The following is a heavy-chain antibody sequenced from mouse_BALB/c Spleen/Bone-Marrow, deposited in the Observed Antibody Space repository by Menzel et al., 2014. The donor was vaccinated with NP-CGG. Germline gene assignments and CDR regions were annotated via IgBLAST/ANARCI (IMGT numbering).Heavy chain of an antibody. CDR1: GYTFTSYY. V-gene: IGHV1S81*02. CDR3: TRSGTSWLRRSWYFDV. CDR2: INPSNGGT. J-gene: IGHJ1*01. D-gene: IGHD2-2*01. Sequence: QVQLQQSGAELVKPGASVKLSCKASGYTFTSYYMYWVKQRPGQGLEWIGEINPSNGGTNFNEKFKSKATLTVDESSSTAYMQLSSLTSEDSAVYYCTRSGTSWLRRSWYFDVWGAGTTVTVSS.